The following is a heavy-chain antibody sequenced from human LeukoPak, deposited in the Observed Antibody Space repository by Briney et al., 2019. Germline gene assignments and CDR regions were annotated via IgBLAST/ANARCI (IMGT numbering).Heavy chain of an antibody. Sequence: GGSLRLSCAAPGFTFSSYAMSWVRPAPGRGLEWVSPICGSGGSTYYADSAKGRFTISRDNSKNTLYLQMNSLRAEDTAVYYCAKAPVGYSSGWYDYWGQGTLVTVSS. J-gene: IGHJ4*02. CDR1: GFTFSSYA. CDR3: AKAPVGYSSGWYDY. V-gene: IGHV3-23*01. D-gene: IGHD6-19*01. CDR2: ICGSGGST.